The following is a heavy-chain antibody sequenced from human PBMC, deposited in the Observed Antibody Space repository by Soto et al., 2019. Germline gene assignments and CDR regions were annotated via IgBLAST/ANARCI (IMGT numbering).Heavy chain of an antibody. CDR1: GFTFSSNA. V-gene: IGHV3-23*01. D-gene: IGHD5-12*01. CDR3: AKKRDRNSGHDVFDY. CDR2: ISGSGGST. Sequence: GGSLRLSCAASGFTFSSNAMSWVRQAPGKGLEWVSAISGSGGSTYYADSVKGRFTISRDNSKNTLYLQMNSLRAEDTATYYCAKKRDRNSGHDVFDYWGQGTLVTVSS. J-gene: IGHJ4*02.